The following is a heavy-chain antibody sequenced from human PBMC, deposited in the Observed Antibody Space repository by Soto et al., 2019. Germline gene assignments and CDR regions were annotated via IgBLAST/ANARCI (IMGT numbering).Heavy chain of an antibody. V-gene: IGHV3-74*01. CDR2: ISGDGSST. J-gene: IGHJ4*02. D-gene: IGHD1-26*01. CDR3: ARVVAHYSGSYRTIDY. CDR1: GFSFSSYW. Sequence: EVQLVESGGGLIQPGGSLRLSCAVSGFSFSSYWMHWVRQAPGKGLVWVSRISGDGSSTSYADSVKGRFTISRDNAKNTLYLQMNSLRAEDTAVYYCARVVAHYSGSYRTIDYWGQGTLVTVSS.